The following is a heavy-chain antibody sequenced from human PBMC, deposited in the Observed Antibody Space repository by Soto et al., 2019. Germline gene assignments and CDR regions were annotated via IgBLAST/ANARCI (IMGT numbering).Heavy chain of an antibody. Sequence: SETLSLTCAVYGGSFSGYYWSWIRQPPGKGLEWIGEINHSGSTNYNPSLKSRVTISVDTSKNQFSLKLSYVTAVDTAVYYCARWVYDILTGYYAFDIWGQGTMVTVSS. CDR3: ARWVYDILTGYYAFDI. D-gene: IGHD3-9*01. V-gene: IGHV4-34*01. CDR2: INHSGST. CDR1: GGSFSGYY. J-gene: IGHJ3*02.